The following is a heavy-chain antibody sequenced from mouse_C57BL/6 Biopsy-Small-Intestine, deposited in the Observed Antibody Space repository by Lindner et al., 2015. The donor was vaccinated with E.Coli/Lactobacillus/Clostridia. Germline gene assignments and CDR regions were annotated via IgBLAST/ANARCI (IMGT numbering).Heavy chain of an antibody. CDR3: GRSSSGYVNAMDH. CDR1: GYTFTDYN. J-gene: IGHJ4*01. V-gene: IGHV1-18*01. D-gene: IGHD3-2*02. Sequence: VQLQESGPELVKPGASVKIPCKASGYTFTDYNMDWVKQSHGKSLEWIGDVNPNNGGTIYNQKFKGKATLTVDRSSSTAYMELRSLTSEDTAVYYCGRSSSGYVNAMDHWGQGTSVTVSS. CDR2: VNPNNGGT.